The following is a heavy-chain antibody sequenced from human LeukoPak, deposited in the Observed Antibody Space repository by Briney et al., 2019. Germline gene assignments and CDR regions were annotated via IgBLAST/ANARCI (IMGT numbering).Heavy chain of an antibody. CDR1: GFTFSSYS. CDR3: ANGYSYGPDY. CDR2: ISSSNSYI. Sequence: GGSLRLSCAASGFTFSSYSMNWVRQAPGKGLEWVSSISSSNSYIYFPDSVKGRFTISRDNAKNSLYLQMNSLRAEDTAVYYCANGYSYGPDYWGQGTLVTVSS. D-gene: IGHD5-18*01. J-gene: IGHJ4*02. V-gene: IGHV3-21*01.